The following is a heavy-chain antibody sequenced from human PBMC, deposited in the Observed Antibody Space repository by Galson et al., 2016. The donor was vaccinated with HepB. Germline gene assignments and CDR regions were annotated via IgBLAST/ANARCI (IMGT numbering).Heavy chain of an antibody. V-gene: IGHV3-49*04. CDR2: IRTKTYGGTP. J-gene: IGHJ6*01. CDR1: GFTFDDYA. D-gene: IGHD1-14*01. CDR3: TRGAYNQGWNYYYGFDV. Sequence: SLRLSCAVSGFTFDDYALNWVRQAPGKGLEWVGFIRTKTYGGTPEYAASVGGRFAISRDDSEGIDYLQMNSLKTEDTGVYYCTRGAYNQGWNYYYGFDVWGQGTTVTVSS.